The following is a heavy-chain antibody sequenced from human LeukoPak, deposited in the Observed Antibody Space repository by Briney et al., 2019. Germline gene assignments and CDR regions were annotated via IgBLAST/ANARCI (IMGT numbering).Heavy chain of an antibody. D-gene: IGHD5-12*01. Sequence: ASVKVSCKASGYTFTGYYMHWVRQAPGQGLEWMGRINSKTGGTTYVQKFQGHVAMTRDTSISTAYMELNSLRSDDTAIYYCARDVSGSLDYWGQGTLVTVSS. CDR3: ARDVSGSLDY. J-gene: IGHJ4*02. CDR2: INSKTGGT. V-gene: IGHV1-2*02. CDR1: GYTFTGYY.